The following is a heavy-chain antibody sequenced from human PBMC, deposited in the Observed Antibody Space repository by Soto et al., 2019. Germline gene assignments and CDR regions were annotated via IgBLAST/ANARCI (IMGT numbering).Heavy chain of an antibody. V-gene: IGHV4-59*08. CDR1: GGSISSYY. CDR3: ASVVPAAIPPSGWFDP. CDR2: IYYSGST. J-gene: IGHJ5*02. Sequence: SETLSLTCTVSGGSISSYYWSWIRQPPGKGLEWIGYIYYSGSTDYNPSLKSRVTISVDTSKNQFSLKLSSVTAADTAVYYCASVVPAAIPPSGWFDPWGQGTLVTVSS. D-gene: IGHD2-2*02.